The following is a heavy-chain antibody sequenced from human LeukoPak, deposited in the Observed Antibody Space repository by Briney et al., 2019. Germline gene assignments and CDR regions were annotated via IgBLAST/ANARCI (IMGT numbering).Heavy chain of an antibody. V-gene: IGHV1-2*02. CDR1: GYTFTGYY. J-gene: IGHJ5*02. D-gene: IGHD3-3*01. Sequence: ASVKVSCKASGYTFTGYYMHWVRQAPGQGLEWMGWINPNSGGTNYAQKFQGRVTMTRDTSISTAYMELSRLRSDDTAVYYCARGAVGVGNNWFDPWGQGTLVTVSS. CDR2: INPNSGGT. CDR3: ARGAVGVGNNWFDP.